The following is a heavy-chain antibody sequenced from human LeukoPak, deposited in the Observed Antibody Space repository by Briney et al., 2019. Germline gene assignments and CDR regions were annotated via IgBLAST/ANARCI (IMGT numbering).Heavy chain of an antibody. D-gene: IGHD3-9*01. Sequence: GGSLRLSCEASGFTFSSNAMSWVRQAPGKGLEWVANIKEDGSAQYYADSVKGRFTISRDNTKNSLYLQMNSLTAEDTAMYYCAKDGDGYHNWGQGALVTVSS. CDR2: IKEDGSAQ. CDR1: GFTFSSNA. CDR3: AKDGDGYHN. J-gene: IGHJ4*02. V-gene: IGHV3-7*01.